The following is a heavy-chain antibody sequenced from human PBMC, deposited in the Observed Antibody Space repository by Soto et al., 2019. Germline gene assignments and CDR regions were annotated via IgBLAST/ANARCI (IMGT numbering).Heavy chain of an antibody. D-gene: IGHD2-15*01. CDR3: IFRPYCSGGSCPNYYYYYYGMDV. J-gene: IGHJ6*02. V-gene: IGHV3-15*01. CDR2: IKSKTDGGTT. Sequence: GGSLRLSCAASGFTFSNAWMSWVRQAPGKGLEWVGRIKSKTDGGTTDYAAPVKGRFTISRDDSKNTLYLQMNSLKTEDTAVYYCIFRPYCSGGSCPNYYYYYYGMDVWGQGTTVTVSS. CDR1: GFTFSNAW.